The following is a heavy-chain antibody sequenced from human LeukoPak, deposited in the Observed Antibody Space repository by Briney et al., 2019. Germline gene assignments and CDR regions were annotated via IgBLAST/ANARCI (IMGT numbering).Heavy chain of an antibody. D-gene: IGHD1-26*01. CDR1: GFTFSNYW. CDR3: ARYSGSYEVNYYYYYGMDV. CDR2: IKQDGSEK. Sequence: PGGSLRLSCAASGFTFSNYWKSWVRQAPGKGLEWVANIKQDGSEKYYMDSVKGRFTISRDNAKNSLYLQMNSLRDEDTAVYYCARYSGSYEVNYYYYYGMDVWGQGTTVTVSS. V-gene: IGHV3-7*03. J-gene: IGHJ6*02.